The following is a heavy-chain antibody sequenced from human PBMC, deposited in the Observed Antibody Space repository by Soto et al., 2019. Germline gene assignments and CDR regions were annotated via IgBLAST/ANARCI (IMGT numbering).Heavy chain of an antibody. D-gene: IGHD2-15*01. CDR2: IYYTGIT. Sequence: QVQLQESGPGLVKPSQTLSLTCTVSGGSISNGDYYWNWNRQPPGKGLEWIGSIYYTGITYYNPSLKSRVTMSLDTSKNQFSLKLSSVTAADTAMHYCTRTSAVEGDYWGQGILVTVSS. CDR1: GGSISNGDYY. CDR3: TRTSAVEGDY. J-gene: IGHJ4*02. V-gene: IGHV4-30-4*01.